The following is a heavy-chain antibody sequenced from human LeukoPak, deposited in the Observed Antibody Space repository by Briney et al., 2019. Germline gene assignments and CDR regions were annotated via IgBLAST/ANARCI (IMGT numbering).Heavy chain of an antibody. D-gene: IGHD6-19*01. CDR2: ISGDGGST. V-gene: IGHV3-43*02. J-gene: IGHJ6*02. CDR3: AKDSAFKSSGWYYYYYGMDV. CDR1: GFTFDDYA. Sequence: GGSLRLSCAASGFTFDDYAMHWVRQAPGKGLEWVSLISGDGGSTYYADSVKGRFTISRDNSKNSLYLQMNSLRTEDTALYYCAKDSAFKSSGWYYYYYGMDVWGQGTTVTVSS.